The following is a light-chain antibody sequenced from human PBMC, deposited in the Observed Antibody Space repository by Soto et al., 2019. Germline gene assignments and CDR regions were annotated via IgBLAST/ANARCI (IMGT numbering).Light chain of an antibody. V-gene: IGKV3-20*01. CDR2: GAS. CDR3: QQCGSLPWT. CDR1: QSVSANY. Sequence: EIVLTQSPGTLSLSPGEEATLSCRASQSVSANYLAWYQQKPGQTPRPLIYGASSRAIGIPDRFSGSGSGTDFALTISRLEPEDFAVYCCQQCGSLPWTFGQGTKVEIK. J-gene: IGKJ1*01.